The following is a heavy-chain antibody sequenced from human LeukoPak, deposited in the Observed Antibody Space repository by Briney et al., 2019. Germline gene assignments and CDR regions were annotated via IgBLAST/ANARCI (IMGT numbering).Heavy chain of an antibody. V-gene: IGHV3-23*01. CDR3: AKYCGGDCFRNFDS. D-gene: IGHD2-21*02. Sequence: GGSLRLSCAASGFTFSSYAMTWVRQAPGRGLEWVTVIGPSGGDIIYADSVKGRFTISRDNSADTLYLQMNSLRAEDTAVYYCAKYCGGDCFRNFDSWGQGTLVTVSS. CDR1: GFTFSSYA. J-gene: IGHJ4*02. CDR2: IGPSGGDI.